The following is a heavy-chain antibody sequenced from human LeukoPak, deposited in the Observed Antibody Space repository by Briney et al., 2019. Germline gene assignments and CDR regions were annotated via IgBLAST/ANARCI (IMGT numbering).Heavy chain of an antibody. D-gene: IGHD6-19*01. CDR1: GFTFNRNN. CDR3: ARETILAVAGDF. Sequence: GGSLRLSCAASGFTFNRNNMNWVRQAPGKGLEWVSYISSTSITMYYADSVKGRFTISRDNAKNSLYLQMNSLRADDTAVYYCARETILAVAGDFWGQGTLVSVSS. V-gene: IGHV3-48*01. J-gene: IGHJ4*02. CDR2: ISSTSITM.